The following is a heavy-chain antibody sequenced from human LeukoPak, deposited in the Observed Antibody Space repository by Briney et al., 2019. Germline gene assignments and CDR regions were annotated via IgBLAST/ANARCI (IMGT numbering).Heavy chain of an antibody. D-gene: IGHD5-18*01. V-gene: IGHV3-30*02. CDR3: AKYGGYSYGSQLGY. J-gene: IGHJ4*02. CDR2: IRYDGSNK. CDR1: GFTFSSYG. Sequence: GGSLRLSCAASGFTFSSYGMRWVRQAPGKGLEWVAFIRYDGSNKYYADSVKGRFTISRDNSKNTLYLQMNSLRAEDTAVYYCAKYGGYSYGSQLGYWGQGTLVTVSS.